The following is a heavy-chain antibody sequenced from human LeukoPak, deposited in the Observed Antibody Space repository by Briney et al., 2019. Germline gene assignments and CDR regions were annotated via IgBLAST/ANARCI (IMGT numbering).Heavy chain of an antibody. V-gene: IGHV3-7*03. CDR3: ASSQPERDSSSWYYFDY. CDR1: GFTFSSYL. CDR2: IKQDGSEK. J-gene: IGHJ4*02. D-gene: IGHD6-13*01. Sequence: GRSLRLSCAASGFTFSSYLMSWVPPGPGTGVEWGAKIKQDGSEKNSVDSVKGRFTISRDNAKNSLYLQMNSLRAEDTAVYYCASSQPERDSSSWYYFDYWGQGTLVTVSS.